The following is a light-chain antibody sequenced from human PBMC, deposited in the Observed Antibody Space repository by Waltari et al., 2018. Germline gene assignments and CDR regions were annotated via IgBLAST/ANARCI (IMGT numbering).Light chain of an antibody. CDR1: ALSKQY. Sequence: SFELTQPPSLSVSPGQTARITCSGDALSKQYAHWHQQRPGLAPALVIYKDTERPSGIPERFAGSSSGTTVTLTISGVQAEDEADYYCQSADSSGSVVFGGGTKLTVL. J-gene: IGLJ2*01. CDR2: KDT. V-gene: IGLV3-25*03. CDR3: QSADSSGSVV.